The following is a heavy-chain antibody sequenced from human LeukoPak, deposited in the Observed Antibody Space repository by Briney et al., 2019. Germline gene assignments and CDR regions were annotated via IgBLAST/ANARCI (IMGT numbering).Heavy chain of an antibody. CDR1: EYTFTGYY. Sequence: GASVKVSCKALEYTFTGYYVNWVGQAPGQGLEWLGWMNPNSGGTNSAQKFQGRVTMTRDTSISTAYMELSNLRSDDTAVYYCARGYYSDSSGYYPIWGQGTLVTVSS. D-gene: IGHD3-22*01. CDR3: ARGYYSDSSGYYPI. CDR2: MNPNSGGT. V-gene: IGHV1-2*02. J-gene: IGHJ4*02.